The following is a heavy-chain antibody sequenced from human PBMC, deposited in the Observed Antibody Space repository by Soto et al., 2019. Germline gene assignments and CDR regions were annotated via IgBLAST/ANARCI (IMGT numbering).Heavy chain of an antibody. CDR2: INPGNGDT. J-gene: IGHJ3*02. D-gene: IGHD2-2*01. Sequence: ASVKVSCKTSGYSFTKYGLHWVRQAPGQRLELMGWINPGNGDTKYSQKFQGRVTITRDTSATTAYMELSSLRSEHSAVFYCSRTDCSSTSCPHDAFDIWGQGTMVTVSS. CDR1: GYSFTKYG. CDR3: SRTDCSSTSCPHDAFDI. V-gene: IGHV1-3*01.